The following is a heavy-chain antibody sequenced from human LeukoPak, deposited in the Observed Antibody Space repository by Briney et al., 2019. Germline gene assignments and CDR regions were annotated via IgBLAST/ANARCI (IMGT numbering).Heavy chain of an antibody. CDR3: ARRGPSGSYYGSGSYYKGWFDP. CDR1: GGSISSSSYY. V-gene: IGHV4-39*01. D-gene: IGHD3-10*01. CDR2: IYYSGST. J-gene: IGHJ5*02. Sequence: SETLSLTCTVSGGSISSSSYYWGWIRQPPGKGLEWIGSIYYSGSTYYNPSLKSRVTISVDTSKNQFSLKLSSVTAADTAVYYCARRGPSGSYYGSGSYYKGWFDPWSQGTLVTVSS.